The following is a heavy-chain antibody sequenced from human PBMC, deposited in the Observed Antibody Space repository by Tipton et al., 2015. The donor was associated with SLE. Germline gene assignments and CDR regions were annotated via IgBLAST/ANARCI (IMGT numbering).Heavy chain of an antibody. CDR2: IYSSGIT. CDR3: ARAEMYTEGSAFYYYVDV. D-gene: IGHD5-24*01. J-gene: IGHJ6*03. Sequence: LRLSCAASGFTFSDYYMSWIRQSPGKGLEWIGFIYSSGITTYNPSLNSRITMSVDTSNNQFSLTLTSVTAADTAVYYCARAEMYTEGSAFYYYVDVWGKGTTVTVSS. V-gene: IGHV4-59*01. CDR1: GFTFSDYY.